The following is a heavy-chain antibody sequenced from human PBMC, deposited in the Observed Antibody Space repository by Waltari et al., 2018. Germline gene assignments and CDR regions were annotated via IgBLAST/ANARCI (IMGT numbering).Heavy chain of an antibody. D-gene: IGHD6-19*01. CDR3: ASSLPRSRWQWLTRTEYFQH. Sequence: QVQLVQSGAEVKKPGASVKVSCKASGYTFTSYDINWVRQATGQGLEWMGWMNPNSGNTGYAQKFQRRGTMTRNTSISTAYMELSSLRAEDTAVYYCASSLPRSRWQWLTRTEYFQHWGQGTLVTVSS. CDR2: MNPNSGNT. V-gene: IGHV1-8*01. CDR1: GYTFTSYD. J-gene: IGHJ1*01.